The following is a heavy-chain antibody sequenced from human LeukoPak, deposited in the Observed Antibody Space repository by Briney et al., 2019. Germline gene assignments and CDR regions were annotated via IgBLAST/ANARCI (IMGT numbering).Heavy chain of an antibody. J-gene: IGHJ3*02. D-gene: IGHD3-22*01. Sequence: GASVKVSCKASGYTFTSYDINWVRQATGQGLEWMGWMNPNSGNTGYAQKFQGRVTMTRNTSISTAYMELSSLRSEDTAVYYRASAITMIVVSPDAFDIWGQGTMVTVSS. CDR2: MNPNSGNT. CDR1: GYTFTSYD. CDR3: ASAITMIVVSPDAFDI. V-gene: IGHV1-8*01.